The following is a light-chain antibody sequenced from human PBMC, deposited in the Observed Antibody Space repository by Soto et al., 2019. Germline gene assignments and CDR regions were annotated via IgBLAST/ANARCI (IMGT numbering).Light chain of an antibody. CDR3: QQRTRWPMT. CDR1: QNLHSF. V-gene: IGKV3-11*01. J-gene: IGKJ5*01. Sequence: EIVLTQSPATLSLSPGERVTLSCRASQNLHSFLNWYQQRPGQAPRPLIYDGSKRAAGVPDRISGDGSGTEYTLTISSLEPEDFEVYYCQQRTRWPMTFGQGTRLEIK. CDR2: DGS.